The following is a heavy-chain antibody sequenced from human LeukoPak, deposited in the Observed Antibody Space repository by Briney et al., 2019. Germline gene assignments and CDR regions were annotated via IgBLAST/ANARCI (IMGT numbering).Heavy chain of an antibody. J-gene: IGHJ4*02. CDR2: ISSSSSTI. D-gene: IGHD3-22*01. CDR1: GFTFSSYS. Sequence: GGSLRLSCAASGFTFSSYSMNWVRQAPGKGLEWVSYISSSSSTIYYADTVKGRFTISRDNSKNTLYLQMNSLRAEDTAVYYCAKGSRYYDSSGYCDYWGQGTLVTVSS. CDR3: AKGSRYYDSSGYCDY. V-gene: IGHV3-48*01.